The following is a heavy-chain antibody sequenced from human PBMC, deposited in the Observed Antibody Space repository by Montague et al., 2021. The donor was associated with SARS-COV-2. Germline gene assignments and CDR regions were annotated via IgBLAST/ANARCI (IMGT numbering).Heavy chain of an antibody. D-gene: IGHD6-19*01. J-gene: IGHJ5*02. CDR3: ARLKVAPNGGWNWFDP. Sequence: TLSLTCSLSGGSISSGGFSWSWIRQPPGKGLEWIGHIFHTGTPNYSPSPKSRFTTSIDRSKNQFSLNLDSVTAADTAVYYCARLKVAPNGGWNWFDPWGQGILVTVSS. CDR2: IFHTGTP. CDR1: GGSISSGGFS. V-gene: IGHV4-30-2*01.